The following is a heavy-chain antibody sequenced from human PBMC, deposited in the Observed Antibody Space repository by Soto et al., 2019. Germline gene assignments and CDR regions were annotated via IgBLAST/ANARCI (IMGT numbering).Heavy chain of an antibody. V-gene: IGHV3-30*18. Sequence: QVQLVESGGDVVQAGKSLRLSCAASGFTFSAYGMHWVRQAPGKGLEWVAVISYNGRNKYYVDSVKGRFSVSRDDSKNTVYLQMDSVRPEDTAVYYCVKDGSLEVPDVPLEEYFFDHWGQGTLVSVSS. J-gene: IGHJ4*02. CDR3: VKDGSLEVPDVPLEEYFFDH. CDR1: GFTFSAYG. CDR2: ISYNGRNK. D-gene: IGHD3-3*01.